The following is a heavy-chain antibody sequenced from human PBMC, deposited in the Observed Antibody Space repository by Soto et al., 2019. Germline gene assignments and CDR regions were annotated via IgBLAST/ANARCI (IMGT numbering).Heavy chain of an antibody. CDR1: GGSISSYY. CDR2: IYASGTT. D-gene: IGHD2-21*02. CDR3: ARGTVLVTANAFDL. J-gene: IGHJ3*01. Sequence: SETLSLTCTVSGGSISSYYWSWIRQPAGKGLQWIGRIYASGTTIYNPSLKSRVTMSVDTSKNQFSLKLSSVTAADTAVYYCARGTVLVTANAFDLWGQGTTVT. V-gene: IGHV4-4*07.